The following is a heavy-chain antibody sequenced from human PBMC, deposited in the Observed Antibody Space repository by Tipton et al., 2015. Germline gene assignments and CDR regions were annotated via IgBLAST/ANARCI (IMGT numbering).Heavy chain of an antibody. CDR1: GFSFNDYY. J-gene: IGHJ4*02. D-gene: IGHD1-20*01. CDR2: ISSTGSTI. CDR3: ARVELTGTTQPVDY. V-gene: IGHV3-11*04. Sequence: SLRLSCAASGFSFNDYYMNWIRQAPGKGLEWISYISSTGSTIYYADSVKGRFTISRDNAKNSLYLQMNSLRDEDTAVYYCARVELTGTTQPVDYWGQGTLVTVSS.